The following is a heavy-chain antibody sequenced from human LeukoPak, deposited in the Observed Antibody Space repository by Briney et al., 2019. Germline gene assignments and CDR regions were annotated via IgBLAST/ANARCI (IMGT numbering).Heavy chain of an antibody. CDR3: ARDGSGSPY. CDR2: IKEDGTEK. V-gene: IGHV3-7*01. D-gene: IGHD1-26*01. CDR1: GFNFTTYW. J-gene: IGHJ4*02. Sequence: GGSLRLSCAASGFNFTTYWMSWVRQAPGKGLEWVANIKEDGTEKYYVDSVKGRFTISRDNAKNSLYLQMNSLRAEDTAVYYCARDGSGSPYWGQGTLVTVSS.